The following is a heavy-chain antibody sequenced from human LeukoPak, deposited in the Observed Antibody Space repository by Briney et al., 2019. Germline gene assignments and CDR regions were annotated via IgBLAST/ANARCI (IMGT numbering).Heavy chain of an antibody. Sequence: ASVKVSCKASGYTFSSYAMNWVRQAPGQGLEWVGWISTNTGNPTYAQGFTGRFVFSLDTSVSTAYLQISSLKAEDTAVYYCTRGLMVRGVTIMTYWGQGTLVTVSS. CDR3: TRGLMVRGVTIMTY. V-gene: IGHV7-4-1*02. J-gene: IGHJ4*02. CDR2: ISTNTGNP. CDR1: GYTFSSYA. D-gene: IGHD3-10*01.